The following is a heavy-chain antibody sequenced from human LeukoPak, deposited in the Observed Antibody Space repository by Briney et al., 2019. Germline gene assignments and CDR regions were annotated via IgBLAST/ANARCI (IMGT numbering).Heavy chain of an antibody. Sequence: GGSLRLSCAPSGFSFSNYALTWVRQAPEEGREWVSPISAAGDRPTYTDSVKSRFIISRDNSKNIMFLQMDSLRAEDTAFYYCSKWREGAAASFDCCGQGTLVTVSS. J-gene: IGHJ4*02. D-gene: IGHD6-25*01. CDR2: ISAAGDRP. V-gene: IGHV3-23*01. CDR1: GFSFSNYA. CDR3: SKWREGAAASFDC.